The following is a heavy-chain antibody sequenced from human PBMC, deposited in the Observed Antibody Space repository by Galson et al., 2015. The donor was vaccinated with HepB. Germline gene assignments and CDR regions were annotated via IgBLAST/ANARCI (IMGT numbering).Heavy chain of an antibody. V-gene: IGHV1-69*13. Sequence: SVKVSCKASGGTFSSYAISWVRQAPGQGLEWMGGIIPIFGTANYAQKFQGRVTITADESTSTAYMELSSLRSEDTAVYYCARAYYYDSRGYYGIWGQGTMVTVSS. CDR3: ARAYYYDSRGYYGI. CDR2: IIPIFGTA. J-gene: IGHJ3*02. CDR1: GGTFSSYA. D-gene: IGHD3-22*01.